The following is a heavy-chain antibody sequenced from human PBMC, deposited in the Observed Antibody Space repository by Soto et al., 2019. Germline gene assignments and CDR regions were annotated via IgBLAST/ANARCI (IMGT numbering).Heavy chain of an antibody. CDR2: VYHTGIT. V-gene: IGHV4-38-2*01. D-gene: IGHD3-9*01. J-gene: IGHJ4*02. Sequence: SETLSLTCAVSGSSISSDHFWGWIRQPPGKGLEWIGSVYHTGITYYNPSLKSRVTISVHTSENQFSLKVTSVTVADAAVYFCARLTPVRYFDYWRQGTLVTVSS. CDR1: GSSISSDHF. CDR3: ARLTPVRYFDY.